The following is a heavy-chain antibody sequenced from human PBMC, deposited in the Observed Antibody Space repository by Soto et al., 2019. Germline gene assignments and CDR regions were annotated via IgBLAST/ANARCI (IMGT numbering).Heavy chain of an antibody. V-gene: IGHV2-5*02. J-gene: IGHJ4*02. CDR2: IYWDDDK. Sequence: QITLNESGPTVVRPTETLTLTCRFSGFSLTTSGVGVGWIRQSPGKAPEWLALIYWDDDKRYSASLKSRLTFTKDTSKNQVVRTVSDLAPTDTSTYYCAHIVLRTVFGLVTTTAIYFDFWCQGTPVAVSS. CDR3: AHIVLRTVFGLVTTTAIYFDF. D-gene: IGHD3-3*01. CDR1: GFSLTTSGVG.